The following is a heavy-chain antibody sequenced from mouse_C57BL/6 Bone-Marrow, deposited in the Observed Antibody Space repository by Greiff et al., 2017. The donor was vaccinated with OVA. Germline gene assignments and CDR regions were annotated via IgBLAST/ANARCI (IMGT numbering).Heavy chain of an antibody. J-gene: IGHJ1*03. D-gene: IGHD2-3*01. CDR3: ARQGIYDGYYYWYFDV. Sequence: EVQGVESGGGLVQPGGSLKLSCAASGFTFSDYGMAWVRQAPRKGPEWVAFISNLAYSIYYADTVTGRFTISRENAKNTLYLEMSSLRSEDTAMYYCARQGIYDGYYYWYFDVWGTGTTVTVSS. V-gene: IGHV5-15*01. CDR2: ISNLAYSI. CDR1: GFTFSDYG.